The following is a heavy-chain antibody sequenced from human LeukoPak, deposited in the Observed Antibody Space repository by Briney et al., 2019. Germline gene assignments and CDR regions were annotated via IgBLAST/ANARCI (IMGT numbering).Heavy chain of an antibody. CDR1: GFTFSSYW. D-gene: IGHD2-2*01. Sequence: GGSLRLSCAASGFTFSSYWMSWVRQAPGQGLEWVGNIKQDGSEKYYVDSVKGRFTISRDNAKNSLYLQMNSLRAEDTAVYYCARDDCSSISCYHNWFDPWGQGTLVTVSS. V-gene: IGHV3-7*01. CDR3: ARDDCSSISCYHNWFDP. J-gene: IGHJ5*02. CDR2: IKQDGSEK.